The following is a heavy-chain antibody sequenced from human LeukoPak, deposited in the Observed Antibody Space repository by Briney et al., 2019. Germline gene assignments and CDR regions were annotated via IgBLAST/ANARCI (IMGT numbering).Heavy chain of an antibody. D-gene: IGHD6-13*01. CDR1: GGPISSSSYY. V-gene: IGHV4-39*07. CDR3: ARDRAVYSSSSFDY. CDR2: IYYSGST. Sequence: SETLSLTCTVSGGPISSSSYYWGWIRQPPGKGLEWIGSIYYSGSTYYNPSLKSRVTISVDTSKNQFSLKLSSVTAADTAVYYCARDRAVYSSSSFDYWGQGTLVTVSS. J-gene: IGHJ4*02.